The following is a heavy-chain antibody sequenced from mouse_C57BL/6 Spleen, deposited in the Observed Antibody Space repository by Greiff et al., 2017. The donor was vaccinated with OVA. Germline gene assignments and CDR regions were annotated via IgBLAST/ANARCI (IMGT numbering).Heavy chain of an antibody. CDR3: ARHRGNYEDWYFDV. Sequence: DVKLVESGGGLVKPGGSLKLSCAASGFTFSSYTMSWVRQTPEKRLEWVATISGGGGNTYYPDSVKGRFTISRDNAKNTLYLQMSSLRSEDTALYYCARHRGNYEDWYFDVWGTGTTVTVSS. CDR2: ISGGGGNT. CDR1: GFTFSSYT. V-gene: IGHV5-9*01. D-gene: IGHD2-4*01. J-gene: IGHJ1*03.